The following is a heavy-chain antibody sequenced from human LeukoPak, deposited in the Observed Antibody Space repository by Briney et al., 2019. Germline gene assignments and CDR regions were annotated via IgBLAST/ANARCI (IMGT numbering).Heavy chain of an antibody. CDR1: GGSFSGYY. CDR3: ARVTLAAAGPVDY. D-gene: IGHD6-13*01. CDR2: INHSGST. Sequence: SETLSVTCAVYGGSFSGYYWSSIRQPPRKRLEWIGEINHSGSTNYNPSLKSRVHISVETSKKQFSLKLSSVTAADTGVYYCARVTLAAAGPVDYWGQGTLVTVSS. J-gene: IGHJ4*02. V-gene: IGHV4-34*01.